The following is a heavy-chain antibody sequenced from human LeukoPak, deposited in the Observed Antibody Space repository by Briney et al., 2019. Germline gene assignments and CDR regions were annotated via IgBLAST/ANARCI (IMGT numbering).Heavy chain of an antibody. CDR1: GGSISSGGDY. CDR2: IYYSGST. Sequence: PSQTLSLTCTVSGGSISSGGDYWSWIRQHPGKGLEWIGYIYYSGSTYYNPSLKSRVTISLDTSKNQFSLKLSSVTAADTAVYYCARGRGSTGTTHFWPELSQPPGVWSRLHYYMDVWGKGTTVTVSS. D-gene: IGHD1-1*01. J-gene: IGHJ6*03. V-gene: IGHV4-31*03. CDR3: ARGRGSTGTTHFWPELSQPPGVWSRLHYYMDV.